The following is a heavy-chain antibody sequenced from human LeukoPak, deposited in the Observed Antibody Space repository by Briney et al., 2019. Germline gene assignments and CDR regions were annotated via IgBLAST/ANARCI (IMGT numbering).Heavy chain of an antibody. D-gene: IGHD2-21*02. CDR2: ISYDGYNK. CDR1: GSTFSNYA. Sequence: GGSLRLSCAAPGSTFSNYAMHWVRQAPGKGLEWVAVISYDGYNKYYADSVKGRFTISRDNSKNTLYLQMNSLRAEDTAVYYCARVVVPAIHGLDYWGQGTLSPSPQ. J-gene: IGHJ4*02. CDR3: ARVVVPAIHGLDY. V-gene: IGHV3-30*04.